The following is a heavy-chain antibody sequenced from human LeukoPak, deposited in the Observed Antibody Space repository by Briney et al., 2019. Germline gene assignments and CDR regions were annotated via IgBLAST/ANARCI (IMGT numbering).Heavy chain of an antibody. CDR3: ARRGNLYY. J-gene: IGHJ4*02. Sequence: GGSLRLSCAASGFIFSSYWMSWVRQAPGKGLEWVANIKQDGSEQYYVHSVKGRFTVSRDNAKNSLYLEMNSLRAEDTAVYYCARRGNLYYWGQGTLVTVSS. CDR1: GFIFSSYW. D-gene: IGHD4-23*01. CDR2: IKQDGSEQ. V-gene: IGHV3-7*05.